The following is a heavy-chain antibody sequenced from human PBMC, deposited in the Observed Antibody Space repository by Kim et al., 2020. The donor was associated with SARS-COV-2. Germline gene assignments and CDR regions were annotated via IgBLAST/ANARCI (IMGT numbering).Heavy chain of an antibody. D-gene: IGHD3-16*01. V-gene: IGHV3-21*01. CDR2: ISSSSSYI. J-gene: IGHJ1*01. Sequence: GGSLRLSCAASGFTFSSYSMNWVRQAPGKGLEWVSSISSSSSYIYYADSVKGRFTISRDNAKNSLYLQMNSLRAEDTAVYYCARDFNAVWYFQHWGQGTLVTVSS. CDR3: ARDFNAVWYFQH. CDR1: GFTFSSYS.